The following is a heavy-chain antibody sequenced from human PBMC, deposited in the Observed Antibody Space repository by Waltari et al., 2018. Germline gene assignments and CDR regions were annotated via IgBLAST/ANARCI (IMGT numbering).Heavy chain of an antibody. CDR3: ARDLFDP. CDR1: GFSLSTSSHY. Sequence: QLQLQESGPGLVKPSEPLSLTCTVSGFSLSTSSHYWGWIRQPPGKGLEWIGSIYYSVSTYYNPYLKSRVTISVDTSKNQFSLKLSSVTAADTAVYYCARDLFDPWGQGTLVTVSS. CDR2: IYYSVST. V-gene: IGHV4-39*07. J-gene: IGHJ5*02.